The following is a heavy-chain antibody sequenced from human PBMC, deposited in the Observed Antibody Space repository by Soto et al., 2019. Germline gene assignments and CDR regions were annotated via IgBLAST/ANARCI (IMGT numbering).Heavy chain of an antibody. J-gene: IGHJ5*02. CDR3: ARGHGGSYGWFDP. D-gene: IGHD1-26*01. Sequence: QVQLQESGPGLVKPSETLSLTCTVSGGSISNYYWSWIRQPPGKGLEWIGYIYFLGSTNHNPSLKRRVTISVDTSNNQFSLSLTSVIAADTAVYYCARGHGGSYGWFDPWGQGTLVTVSS. CDR2: IYFLGST. V-gene: IGHV4-59*01. CDR1: GGSISNYY.